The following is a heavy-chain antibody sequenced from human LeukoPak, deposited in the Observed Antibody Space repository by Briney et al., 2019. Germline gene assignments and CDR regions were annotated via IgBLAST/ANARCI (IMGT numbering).Heavy chain of an antibody. CDR1: RFTFGNYS. Sequence: GGSLRLSCAASRFTFGNYSMNWVRQAPGKGLEWVSSITSRGSYTYYADSVKGRFSTSRDNAKNSLYLQMNSLRAEDTAVYYCARVRGYFDSSGYKGYYYYHYMDVWGKGTTVTVSS. J-gene: IGHJ6*03. V-gene: IGHV3-21*01. CDR3: ARVRGYFDSSGYKGYYYYHYMDV. CDR2: ITSRGSYT. D-gene: IGHD3-22*01.